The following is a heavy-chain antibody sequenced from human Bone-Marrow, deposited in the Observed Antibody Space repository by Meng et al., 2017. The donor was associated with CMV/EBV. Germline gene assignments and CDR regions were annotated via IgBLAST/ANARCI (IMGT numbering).Heavy chain of an antibody. D-gene: IGHD5-24*01. CDR3: ARETDGSPDY. CDR1: GFTFSSYW. J-gene: IGHJ4*02. Sequence: GESLKISCAASGFTFSSYWMSWVRQAPGKGLEWVAVISYDGSNKYYADSVKGRFTISRDNSKNTLYLQMNSLRAEDTAVYYCARETDGSPDYWGQGTLVTVSS. CDR2: ISYDGSNK. V-gene: IGHV3-30*03.